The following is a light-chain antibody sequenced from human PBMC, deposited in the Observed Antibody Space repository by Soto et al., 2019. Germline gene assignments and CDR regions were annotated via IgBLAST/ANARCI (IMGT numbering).Light chain of an antibody. V-gene: IGKV4-1*01. Sequence: IHRTHSPSTLSASVVDRVTITFRSIQSISSWLSWYHQKPGQPPKLLIYWASTRESGVPDRFSGSGSGTDFTLTISSLQAEDVAVYYCQQYYSPVTFGGGTKVDIK. CDR2: WAS. J-gene: IGKJ4*01. CDR1: QSISSW. CDR3: QQYYSPVT.